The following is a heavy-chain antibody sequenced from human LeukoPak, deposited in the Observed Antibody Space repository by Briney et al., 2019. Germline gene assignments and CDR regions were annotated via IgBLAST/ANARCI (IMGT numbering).Heavy chain of an antibody. J-gene: IGHJ4*02. CDR2: INHSGST. Sequence: SETLSLTCAVYGGSFSGYYWSWIRQPPGKGLEWIGEINHSGSTNYNPSLKSRVTISVDTSKNQFSLKLSSVTAADTAVCYCARGRFARFFDYWGQGTLVTVSS. V-gene: IGHV4-34*01. CDR1: GGSFSGYY. D-gene: IGHD2-21*01. CDR3: ARGRFARFFDY.